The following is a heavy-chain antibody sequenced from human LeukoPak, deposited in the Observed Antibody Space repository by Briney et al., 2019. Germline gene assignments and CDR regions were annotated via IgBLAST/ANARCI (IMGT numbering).Heavy chain of an antibody. D-gene: IGHD3-10*01. Sequence: SETLSLTCTVSGGSISSSSYYWGWIRQPPGKGLEWIGSIYYSGSTYYNPSLKSRATISVDTSKNQFSLKLSSVTAADTAVYYCAVEFLGYGSGSYFDYWGQGTLVTVSS. V-gene: IGHV4-39*01. CDR3: AVEFLGYGSGSYFDY. J-gene: IGHJ4*02. CDR1: GGSISSSSYY. CDR2: IYYSGST.